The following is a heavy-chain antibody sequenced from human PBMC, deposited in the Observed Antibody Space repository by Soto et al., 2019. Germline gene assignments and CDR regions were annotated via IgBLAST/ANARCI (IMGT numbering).Heavy chain of an antibody. J-gene: IGHJ6*02. CDR1: RGAYGCNS. CDR2: ITPIFGTA. Sequence: PVKATCKASRGAYGCNSISWVRHATGQRPERIGGITPIFGTANYAQKFQGRVTITADKSTSTAYMELRSLRSDDTAVYFCARAVVLRYFDTVLNTEQPYGMDVWGQGTTVTVSS. V-gene: IGHV1-69*06. D-gene: IGHD3-9*01. CDR3: ARAVVLRYFDTVLNTEQPYGMDV.